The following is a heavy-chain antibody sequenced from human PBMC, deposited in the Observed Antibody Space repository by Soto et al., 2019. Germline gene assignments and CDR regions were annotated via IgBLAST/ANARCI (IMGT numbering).Heavy chain of an antibody. CDR1: GFRFSGFA. CDR3: ARDLGGYVHLWDKSNY. V-gene: IGHV3-30*04. J-gene: IGHJ4*02. D-gene: IGHD5-12*01. CDR2: ISFDGSEK. Sequence: QVQLVESGGGVVQPVASLRLSCAASGFRFSGFAMHWVRQAPGKGLEWVAVISFDGSEKFYVDSVKGRFSISRDDFHSTVFLQMDSLRPEDTGVYYCARDLGGYVHLWDKSNYWGQGTLVNVSS.